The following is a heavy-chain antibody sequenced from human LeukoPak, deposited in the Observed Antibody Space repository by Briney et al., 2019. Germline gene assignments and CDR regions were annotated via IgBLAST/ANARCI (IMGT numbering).Heavy chain of an antibody. CDR3: ARDLGYSSGWLGVLTDYYYYMDV. CDR2: IIPIFGTA. V-gene: IGHV1-69*13. J-gene: IGHJ6*03. CDR1: GGTFSSYA. Sequence: ASAKVSCKASGGTFSSYAISWVRQAPGQGLEWMGGIIPIFGTANYAQKFQGRVTITADESTSTAYMELSSLRSEDTAVYYCARDLGYSSGWLGVLTDYYYYMDVWGKGTTVTVSS. D-gene: IGHD6-19*01.